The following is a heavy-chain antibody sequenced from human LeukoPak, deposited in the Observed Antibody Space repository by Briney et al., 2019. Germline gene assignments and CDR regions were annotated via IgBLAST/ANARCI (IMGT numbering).Heavy chain of an antibody. CDR3: AKYQTGTWTSYDSSDI. D-gene: IGHD1-7*01. CDR2: ISSSGSTI. J-gene: IGHJ3*02. Sequence: PGGSLRLSCAASGFTFSDYYMSWIRQAPGKGLEWVSYISSSGSTIYYADSVKGRFTISRDNAKNSLYLQMDSLRAEDTAVYYCAKYQTGTWTSYDSSDIWGQGTLVTVSS. V-gene: IGHV3-11*04. CDR1: GFTFSDYY.